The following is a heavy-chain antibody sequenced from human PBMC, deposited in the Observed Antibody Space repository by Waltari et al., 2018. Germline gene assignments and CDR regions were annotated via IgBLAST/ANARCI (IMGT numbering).Heavy chain of an antibody. V-gene: IGHV4-59*01. D-gene: IGHD4-17*01. CDR3: VRSYTETTAPIAGY. Sequence: QVRLQESGPGLVKPSETLSLTCTVFGGPISGSYWRWIRQPPGKGLEWIGYTGNKYNPSLRGRVTISLDTSKNQFSLKLTSVTAADTAVYYCVRSYTETTAPIAGYWGQGTLVTVSS. CDR1: GGPISGSY. CDR2: TGN. J-gene: IGHJ4*02.